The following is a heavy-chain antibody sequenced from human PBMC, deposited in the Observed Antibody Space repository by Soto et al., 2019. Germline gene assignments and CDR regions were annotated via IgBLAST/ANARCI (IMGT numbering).Heavy chain of an antibody. V-gene: IGHV4-61*01. Sequence: QVQLQESGPGLVKPSETLSLTCTVSGGSVSSGSYYWSWIRQPPGKGLEWIGYIYYSGSTNYNPSIKSRVTISVDTSKNQFALKLSSVTAADTAVYYCARDGTIAAAGTGYYWGQGTLVTVSS. J-gene: IGHJ4*02. CDR3: ARDGTIAAAGTGYY. CDR2: IYYSGST. CDR1: GGSVSSGSYY. D-gene: IGHD6-13*01.